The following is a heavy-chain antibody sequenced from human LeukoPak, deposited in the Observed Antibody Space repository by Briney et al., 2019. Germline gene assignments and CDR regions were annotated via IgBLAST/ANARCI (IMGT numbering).Heavy chain of an antibody. D-gene: IGHD3-16*01. V-gene: IGHV4-61*02. CDR1: GGSISSGSYY. CDR2: IYTSGST. Sequence: SETLSLTCTVSGGSISSGSYYWSWIRQPAGKGLEWIGRIYTSGSTNYNPSLKSRVTISVDTSKNQFSLKLSSVTAADTAVYYCAREEYVWGSLSPSRAFDIWGQGTMVTVSS. CDR3: AREEYVWGSLSPSRAFDI. J-gene: IGHJ3*02.